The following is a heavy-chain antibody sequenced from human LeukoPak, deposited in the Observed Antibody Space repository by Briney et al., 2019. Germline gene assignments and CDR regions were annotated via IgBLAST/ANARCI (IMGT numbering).Heavy chain of an antibody. CDR1: GFTFSSYA. D-gene: IGHD2-2*01. Sequence: GGSLRLSCAASGFTFSSYAMHWVRQAPGEGLEWVAVISYDGSNKYYADSVKGRFTISRDNSKNTLYLQMNSLRAEDTAVYYCARDQQYCSSTSCYPAYYFDYWGQGTLVTVSS. V-gene: IGHV3-30-3*01. CDR2: ISYDGSNK. CDR3: ARDQQYCSSTSCYPAYYFDY. J-gene: IGHJ4*02.